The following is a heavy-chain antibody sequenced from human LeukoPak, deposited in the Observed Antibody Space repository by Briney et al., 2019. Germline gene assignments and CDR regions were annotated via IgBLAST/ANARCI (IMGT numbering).Heavy chain of an antibody. CDR1: GFTFSMYW. Sequence: PGRSLRLSCTVSGFTFSMYWMSWVRQAPGKGLEWLASIKPDGSAAIYVDSMKGRFTISRDNAKNSLYLQMNSLRGEDTAIYYCARDPNGDYVGAFDMGGPGTMVTVSS. CDR3: ARDPNGDYVGAFDM. CDR2: IKPDGSAA. J-gene: IGHJ3*02. D-gene: IGHD4-17*01. V-gene: IGHV3-7*03.